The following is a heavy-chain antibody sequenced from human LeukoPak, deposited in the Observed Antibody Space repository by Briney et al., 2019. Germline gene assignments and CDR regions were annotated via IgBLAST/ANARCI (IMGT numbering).Heavy chain of an antibody. V-gene: IGHV4-34*01. J-gene: IGHJ6*02. D-gene: IGHD2-15*01. CDR2: INHSGST. CDR1: GGSFSGYY. Sequence: SETLSLTCAVYGGSFSGYYWSWIRQPPGKGLEWIGEINHSGSTNYNPSLKSRVTISVDTSKNQFSLKLSSVTAADTAVYYCARVGYCSGGSCYWGYYYGMDVWGQGTTVTVSS. CDR3: ARVGYCSGGSCYWGYYYGMDV.